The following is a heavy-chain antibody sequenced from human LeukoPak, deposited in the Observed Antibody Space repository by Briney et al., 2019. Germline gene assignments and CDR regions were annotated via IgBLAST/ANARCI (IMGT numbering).Heavy chain of an antibody. CDR1: GVSISSSNW. CDR2: IYHSGST. J-gene: IGHJ4*02. CDR3: AVYDGLGDLKDY. D-gene: IGHD3-16*01. V-gene: IGHV4-4*02. Sequence: SETLSPTCAVSGVSISSSNWCSWVRQPPGKGLEWIGEIYHSGSTNYKSSLKSRVTISLDKSKNQFSLRLSSVTAADTAVYYCAVYDGLGDLKDYWGQGTLVTVSS.